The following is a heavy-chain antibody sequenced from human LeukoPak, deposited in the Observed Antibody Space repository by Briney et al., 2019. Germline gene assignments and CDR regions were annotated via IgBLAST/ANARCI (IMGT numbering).Heavy chain of an antibody. Sequence: AASVKVSCKASGYTFTSYYMHWVRQAPGQGLEWMGIINPSGGSTSYAQKFQGRVTMTRDMSTSTVYMELSSLRSEDTAVYYCARASLTYYYDSSGYSSFGYWGQGTLVTVSS. V-gene: IGHV1-46*01. CDR3: ARASLTYYYDSSGYSSFGY. CDR2: INPSGGST. CDR1: GYTFTSYY. D-gene: IGHD3-22*01. J-gene: IGHJ4*02.